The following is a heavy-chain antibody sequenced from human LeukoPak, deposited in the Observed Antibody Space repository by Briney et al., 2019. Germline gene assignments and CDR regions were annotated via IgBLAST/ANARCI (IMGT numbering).Heavy chain of an antibody. CDR1: GYTLSELS. CDR2: IGPEDGET. CDR3: AVLGYYYDSSGTYFDY. J-gene: IGHJ4*02. Sequence: ASVKVSCKVSGYTLSELSMHWVRQAPRKGLEWMGGIGPEDGETIYAQKFQGRVTITADKSTSTAYMELSSLRSEDTAVYYCAVLGYYYDSSGTYFDYWGQGTLVTVSS. V-gene: IGHV1-24*01. D-gene: IGHD3-22*01.